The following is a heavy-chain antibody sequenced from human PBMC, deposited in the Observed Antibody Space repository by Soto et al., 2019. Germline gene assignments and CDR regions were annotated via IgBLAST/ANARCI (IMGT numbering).Heavy chain of an antibody. D-gene: IGHD3-22*01. CDR2: IIPIFGTA. CDR3: ARAITMIVVVTGGFDP. V-gene: IGHV1-69*13. Sequence: ASVKVSCKASGGSFSSYAISWVRQAPGQGLEWMGGIIPIFGTANYAQKFQGRVTITADESTSTAYMELSSLRSEDTAVYYCARAITMIVVVTGGFDPWGQGTLVTVSS. J-gene: IGHJ5*02. CDR1: GGSFSSYA.